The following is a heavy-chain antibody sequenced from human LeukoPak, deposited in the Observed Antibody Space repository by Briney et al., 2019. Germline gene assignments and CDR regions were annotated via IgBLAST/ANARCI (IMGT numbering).Heavy chain of an antibody. V-gene: IGHV4-59*01. J-gene: IGHJ4*02. CDR1: GGSISSYY. CDR2: IYYSGST. CDR3: ARDGGRSSGWYYFDY. D-gene: IGHD6-19*01. Sequence: SETLSLTCTVSGGSISSYYWSWIRQPPGKGPEWIGYIYYSGSTNYNPSLKSRVTISVDTSKNQFSLKLSSVTAADTAVYYCARDGGRSSGWYYFDYWGQGTLVTVSS.